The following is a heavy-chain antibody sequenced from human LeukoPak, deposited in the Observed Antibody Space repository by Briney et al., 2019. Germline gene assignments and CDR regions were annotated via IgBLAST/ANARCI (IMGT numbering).Heavy chain of an antibody. V-gene: IGHV5-51*01. CDR1: GYSFTSYW. CDR3: ARQETYRLRYFDWLLPTADY. CDR2: IYPGDSDT. D-gene: IGHD3-9*01. J-gene: IGHJ4*02. Sequence: GESLKISCKGSGYSFTSYWIGWVRQMPGKGLEWMGIIYPGDSDTRYSPSFQGQVTISADKSISTAYLQWSSLKASDTAMYYCARQETYRLRYFDWLLPTADYWGQGTLVTVSS.